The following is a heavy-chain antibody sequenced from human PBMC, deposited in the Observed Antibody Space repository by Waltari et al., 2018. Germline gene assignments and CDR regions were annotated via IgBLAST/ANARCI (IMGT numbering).Heavy chain of an antibody. J-gene: IGHJ4*02. Sequence: DVQLLESGGGLVQPGGSLSLSCAASGFGFNSYAMSWVRRDPGEGLGVVSSLSHSAGTTYYADSVKGRFTVSRDNSKNTVSLQMSSLRAEDTAIYYCAKDKFDFGDYYYFDSWGQGTLVTVSS. CDR3: AKDKFDFGDYYYFDS. V-gene: IGHV3-23*01. D-gene: IGHD4-17*01. CDR1: GFGFNSYA. CDR2: LSHSAGTT.